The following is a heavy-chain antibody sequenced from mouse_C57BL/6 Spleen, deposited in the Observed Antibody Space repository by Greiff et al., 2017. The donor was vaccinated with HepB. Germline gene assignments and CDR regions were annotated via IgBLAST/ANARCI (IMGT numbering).Heavy chain of an antibody. J-gene: IGHJ4*01. V-gene: IGHV1-64*01. CDR3: ARSEYYGSSRYYAMDY. CDR2: IHPNSGST. Sequence: VQLQQPGAELVKPGASVKLSCKASGYTFTSYWMHWVKQRSGQGLEWIGMIHPNSGSTNYNEKFKSKATLTVFKSSSTAYMQLSSLTSEDSAVYYCARSEYYGSSRYYAMDYWGQGTSVTVSS. CDR1: GYTFTSYW. D-gene: IGHD1-1*01.